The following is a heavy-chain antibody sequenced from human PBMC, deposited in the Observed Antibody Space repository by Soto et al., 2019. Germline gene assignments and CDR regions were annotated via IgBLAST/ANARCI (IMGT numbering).Heavy chain of an antibody. V-gene: IGHV1-3*01. CDR1: GYTFTSYA. D-gene: IGHD5-12*01. CDR2: INAGSGNT. J-gene: IGHJ4*02. Sequence: QVQLVQSGAEVKKPGASVKVSCKASGYTFTSYAMHWVRQAPGQRLEWMGWINAGSGNTKYSQKFQGRVTITRDTSASTAYMDLSSLRSEDTAVYYCARPSGYDTTTLDYWGQGTLVTVSS. CDR3: ARPSGYDTTTLDY.